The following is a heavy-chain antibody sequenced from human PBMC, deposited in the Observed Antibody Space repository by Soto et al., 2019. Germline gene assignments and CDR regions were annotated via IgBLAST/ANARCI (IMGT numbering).Heavy chain of an antibody. CDR3: ARDIAAAGI. CDR1: GGSISSYY. D-gene: IGHD6-13*01. V-gene: IGHV4-59*01. CDR2: IYYSGST. J-gene: IGHJ4*02. Sequence: ASETLSLTCTVSGGSISSYYWSWVRQPPGKGLEWIGYIYYSGSTNYNPSLKSRVTISVDTSKNQFSLKLSSVTAADTAVYYCARDIAAAGIWGQGTLVTASS.